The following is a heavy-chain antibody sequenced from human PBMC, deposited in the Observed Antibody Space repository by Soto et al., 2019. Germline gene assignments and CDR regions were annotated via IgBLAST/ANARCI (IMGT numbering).Heavy chain of an antibody. CDR1: GGTFRNYP. V-gene: IGHV1-69*02. CDR2: IFPLTDIP. CDR3: ARGPLVVLNYFES. Sequence: QVQLVQSGTEVKKPGSSVKVSCKASGGTFRNYPINWVRQAPGQGLEWMGSIFPLTDIPDYAQNFQARLTLSADKSTSTAYVELSSLTSDDTAVYFCARGPLVVLNYFESWGQGTLVTVSS. J-gene: IGHJ4*02.